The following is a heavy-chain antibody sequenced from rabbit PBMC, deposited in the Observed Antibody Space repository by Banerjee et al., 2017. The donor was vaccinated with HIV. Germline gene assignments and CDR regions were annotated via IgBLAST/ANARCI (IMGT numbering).Heavy chain of an antibody. CDR3: ARATMMLVINL. J-gene: IGHJ4*01. Sequence: QSLEESGGDLVKPGASLTLTCTASGFDFSSCYMSWVRQAPGKGLEWIGYIDPVFGGTYYASWVNGRFTISSHNAQNTLYLQLNSLTAADTATYFCARATMMLVINLWGPGTLVTVS. CDR1: GFDFSSCY. D-gene: IGHD2-1*01. CDR2: IDPVFGGT. V-gene: IGHV1S7*01.